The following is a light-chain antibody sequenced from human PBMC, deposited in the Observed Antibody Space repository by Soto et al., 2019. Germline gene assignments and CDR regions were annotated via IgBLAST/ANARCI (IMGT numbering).Light chain of an antibody. CDR1: QSISSW. CDR3: QQERK. V-gene: IGKV1-5*01. J-gene: IGKJ1*01. Sequence: DLQITQSPSTLSASGLDIVTITCRASQSISSWLSWYQQKPGKAPKLLIYGASSLERGVPSRFSGSGCGTEFTLTITSPQPEDFEPYYWQQERKFRQGNXVDIK. CDR2: GAS.